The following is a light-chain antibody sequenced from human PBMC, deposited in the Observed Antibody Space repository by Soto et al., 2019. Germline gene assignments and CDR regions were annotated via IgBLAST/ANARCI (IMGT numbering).Light chain of an antibody. J-gene: IGKJ1*01. CDR3: QQYGYPSWT. CDR2: AAS. Sequence: EIVLTQSPGTLSLSPGERATLSCRASQSVDSKDLAWYQQKPGQAPRILIFAASSRATGIPDRFSGSGSGTDFTLIISRLEPGDFAVYYCQQYGYPSWTFGQGTKVEIK. CDR1: QSVDSKD. V-gene: IGKV3-20*01.